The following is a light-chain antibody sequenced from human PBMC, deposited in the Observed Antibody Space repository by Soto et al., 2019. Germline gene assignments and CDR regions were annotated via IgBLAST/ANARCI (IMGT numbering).Light chain of an antibody. J-gene: IGKJ1*01. Sequence: EIVLTQSPGTLSLSPGERATLSCRASQSVSSSYLAWYQQKPGPAPRLLIYGASSRATGIPDRFSGSGSGTDFTLTISRLEPEDFAVYYCQQGTFGQGTKVESK. CDR2: GAS. V-gene: IGKV3-20*01. CDR1: QSVSSSY. CDR3: QQGT.